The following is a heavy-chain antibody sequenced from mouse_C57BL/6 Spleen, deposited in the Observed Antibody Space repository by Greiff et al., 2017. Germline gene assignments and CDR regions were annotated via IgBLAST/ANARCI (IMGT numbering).Heavy chain of an antibody. CDR1: GYSITSGYY. J-gene: IGHJ2*01. D-gene: IGHD1-1*01. CDR3: ATYYGSSLHFDY. V-gene: IGHV3-6*01. Sequence: VQLKESGPGLVKPSQSLSLTCSVTGYSITSGYYWNWIRQFPGNKLEWMGYIRYDGSNNYNPSLKNRISITRETSNNQFFLKLNSVTTEDTATDYCATYYGSSLHFDYWGQGTTLTVSS. CDR2: IRYDGSN.